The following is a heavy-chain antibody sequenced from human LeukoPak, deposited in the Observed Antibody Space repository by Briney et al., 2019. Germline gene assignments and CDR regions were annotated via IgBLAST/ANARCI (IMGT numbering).Heavy chain of an antibody. D-gene: IGHD4-23*01. CDR1: GGSISSGGYY. CDR2: IYHSGST. CDR3: ARDLPVTPTAFDI. J-gene: IGHJ3*02. Sequence: SQTLSLTCTVSGGSISSGGYYWSWIRQAPGKGLEWIGYIYHSGSTYYNPSLKSRVTISVDTSKNQFSLKLSSVTAADTAVYYCARDLPVTPTAFDIWGQGTMVTVSS. V-gene: IGHV4-30-2*01.